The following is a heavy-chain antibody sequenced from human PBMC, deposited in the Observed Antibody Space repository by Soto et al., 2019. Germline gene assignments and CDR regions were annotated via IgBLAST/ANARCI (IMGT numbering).Heavy chain of an antibody. V-gene: IGHV3-15*07. CDR3: LPGSSSPKKNFDY. CDR2: IKNKTDGATT. Sequence: EVQLVESGGGLVKPGGSLRVSCAASGFIFSNTWMNWVRQAPGKGLEWVGRIKNKTDGATTDYAAPVQGRFTISRDDSENMVYLQMNSLKTDDTAVYYCLPGSSSPKKNFDYWGQGTLVTVSS. J-gene: IGHJ4*02. D-gene: IGHD6-13*01. CDR1: GFIFSNTW.